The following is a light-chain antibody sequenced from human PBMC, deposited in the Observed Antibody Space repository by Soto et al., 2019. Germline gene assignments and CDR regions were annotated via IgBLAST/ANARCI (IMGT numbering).Light chain of an antibody. V-gene: IGKV3-15*01. CDR1: QSVSSN. Sequence: EIVMTQSPATLSVSPGERVTLSCRASQSVSSNLAWYQQKPGQAPRLLIYGASTRATGIPARFSGSGSGTEFTLTISSLRSEDFAVYYCQQCNNWPLTFGQGTKVEIK. CDR3: QQCNNWPLT. J-gene: IGKJ1*01. CDR2: GAS.